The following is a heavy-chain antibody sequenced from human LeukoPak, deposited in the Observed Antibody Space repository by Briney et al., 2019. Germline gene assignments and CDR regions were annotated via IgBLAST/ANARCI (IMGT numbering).Heavy chain of an antibody. CDR3: ATLSRGSSWFL. V-gene: IGHV3-7*01. CDR2: INQDGNIK. CDR1: GFSYSSYW. Sequence: PGGSLRLSCAASGFSYSSYWMSWVRQAPGKGLEWVANINQDGNIKNELDSLKGRFTISRDNALKSLCLQMDSLKAEDTAVYYCATLSRGSSWFLWGQGTLVTVSS. D-gene: IGHD6-13*01. J-gene: IGHJ4*02.